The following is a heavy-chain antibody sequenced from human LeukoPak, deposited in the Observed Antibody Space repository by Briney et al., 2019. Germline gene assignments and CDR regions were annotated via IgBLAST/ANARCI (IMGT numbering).Heavy chain of an antibody. D-gene: IGHD2-15*01. Sequence: ASVKVSCKASGYTYTGYYMHWVRQAAGQGLEWMGWINPNSGGTNYAQKFQGRVTMTRDTSISTAYMELSRLRSDDTAVYYCARSIWLVVNFDYWGQGTLVTVSS. V-gene: IGHV1-2*02. CDR2: INPNSGGT. CDR3: ARSIWLVVNFDY. CDR1: GYTYTGYY. J-gene: IGHJ4*02.